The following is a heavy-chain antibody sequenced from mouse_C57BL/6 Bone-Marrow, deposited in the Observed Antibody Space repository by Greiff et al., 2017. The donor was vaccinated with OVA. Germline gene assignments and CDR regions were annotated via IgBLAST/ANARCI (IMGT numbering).Heavy chain of an antibody. Sequence: VQLQQPGAELVKPGASVKLSCKASGHTFTSYWMHWVKQRPGQGLEWIGMIHPNSGSTNYNEKFKSKATLTVDKSSSTAYMQLSSLTSEDSAVYYCGANWYYFDYWGQGTTLTVSS. CDR3: GANWYYFDY. V-gene: IGHV1-64*01. CDR1: GHTFTSYW. J-gene: IGHJ2*01. D-gene: IGHD4-1*01. CDR2: IHPNSGST.